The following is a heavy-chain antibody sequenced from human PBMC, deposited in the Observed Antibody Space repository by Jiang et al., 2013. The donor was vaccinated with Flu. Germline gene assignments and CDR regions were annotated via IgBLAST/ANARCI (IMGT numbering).Heavy chain of an antibody. CDR1: GDSFSSGAYF. Sequence: SGSGLVKPSQTLSLTCTVSGDSFSSGAYFWSWVRQHPGKGLEWIGYIYSSGSAYYNPSLKTLLTISLDTSKSQFSLKLSSVTAADTAVYYCARSRPYVSGSYYDAFDIWGQGAMVTVSS. J-gene: IGHJ3*02. CDR3: ARSRPYVSGSYYDAFDI. D-gene: IGHD3-10*01. CDR2: IYSSGSA. V-gene: IGHV4-31*01.